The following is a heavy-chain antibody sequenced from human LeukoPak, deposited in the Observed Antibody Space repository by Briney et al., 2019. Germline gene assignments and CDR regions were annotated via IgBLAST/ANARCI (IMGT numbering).Heavy chain of an antibody. CDR2: IYSGGTT. D-gene: IGHD6-19*01. J-gene: IGHJ3*02. CDR3: AKSWGRSSGWYWAFDI. Sequence: GGSLRLSCAASGFTVSSNYMSWVRQAPGKGLEWVSVIYSGGTTYYADSVKGRFTISRDNSKNTLYLQMNSLRAEDTAVYYCAKSWGRSSGWYWAFDIWGQGTMVTVSS. V-gene: IGHV3-53*01. CDR1: GFTVSSNY.